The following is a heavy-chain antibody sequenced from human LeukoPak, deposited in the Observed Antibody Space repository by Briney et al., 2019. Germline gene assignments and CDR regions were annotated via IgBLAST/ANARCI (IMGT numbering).Heavy chain of an antibody. CDR3: AKESSRWHYFDY. J-gene: IGHJ4*02. Sequence: GGSLRFSCAASGFTFSTYGMHWVRQAPGKGLEWVTFIQYDGSSKYYADSVKGRFTISRDNSKNTLYLQMNSLGAEDTAVYYCAKESSRWHYFDYWGQGSLVTVSS. D-gene: IGHD6-13*01. V-gene: IGHV3-30*02. CDR2: IQYDGSSK. CDR1: GFTFSTYG.